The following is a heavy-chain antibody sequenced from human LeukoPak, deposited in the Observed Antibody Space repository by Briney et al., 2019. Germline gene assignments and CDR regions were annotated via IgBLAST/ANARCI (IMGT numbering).Heavy chain of an antibody. Sequence: PSETLSLTCTVSGGSISSYYWSWIRQPPGKGLEWIGYIYYSGSTNYNPSLKSRVTISVDTSKNQFSLKLSSVTAADTAVYYCARPHNYGDYEYYFDYWGQGTLVTVSS. CDR2: IYYSGST. D-gene: IGHD4-17*01. CDR1: GGSISSYY. V-gene: IGHV4-59*08. J-gene: IGHJ4*02. CDR3: ARPHNYGDYEYYFDY.